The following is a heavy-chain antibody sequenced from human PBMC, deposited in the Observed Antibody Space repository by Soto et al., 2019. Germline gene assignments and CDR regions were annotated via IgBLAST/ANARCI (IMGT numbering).Heavy chain of an antibody. D-gene: IGHD3-10*01. Sequence: SETLSLTCTVSGGSIKVGDYYWGWIRQPPGKGLEWVATIYYSGTTYYNPSLKSRLTISLDTSKNQFSLDLTSVTAADTAFYYCGRGRSGQLVVFYWGQGTPVTVSS. CDR1: GGSIKVGDYY. V-gene: IGHV4-39*02. CDR3: GRGRSGQLVVFY. J-gene: IGHJ4*02. CDR2: IYYSGTT.